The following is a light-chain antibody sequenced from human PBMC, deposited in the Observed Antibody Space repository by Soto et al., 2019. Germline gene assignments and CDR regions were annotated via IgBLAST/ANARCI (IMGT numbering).Light chain of an antibody. Sequence: DIQMTQSPSSLSSSVGDRVTITCQASQDISDYLNWYQQKPGKSPKLLIYDASNLETGVPSRFSGGGSGTDFTFTISSLQPEDIATYYCQQYDKLPYTFGQGTKLEIK. V-gene: IGKV1-33*01. CDR1: QDISDY. J-gene: IGKJ2*01. CDR2: DAS. CDR3: QQYDKLPYT.